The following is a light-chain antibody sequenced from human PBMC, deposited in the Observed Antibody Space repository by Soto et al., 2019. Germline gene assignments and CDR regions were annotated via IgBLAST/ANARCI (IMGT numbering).Light chain of an antibody. V-gene: IGKV3-20*01. J-gene: IGKJ1*01. CDR2: GAS. Sequence: EIVMPQSPGTLSLSPGASAPLSCRASQSVSSRLAWYQQKPGQAPRLLISGASSRATGIPDRFSGSGSGTDFTLTIGRLEPEDFAVYYCQQYGDSPWTFGQGTKVDIK. CDR3: QQYGDSPWT. CDR1: QSVSSR.